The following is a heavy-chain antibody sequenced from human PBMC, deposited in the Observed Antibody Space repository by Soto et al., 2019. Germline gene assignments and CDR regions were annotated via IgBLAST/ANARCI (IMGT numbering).Heavy chain of an antibody. CDR1: GGSISSYY. D-gene: IGHD4-4*01. V-gene: IGHV4-59*01. Sequence: QVQLQESGPGLVKPSETLSLTCTVSGGSISSYYWSWIRQPPGKGLEWIGYIDYSGSTNYNPSLTRRVTISVDTSKNQFFLKLSSVTAADTAVYYCARGTLDYSNYEGGEHDYWGQGTLVTVSS. J-gene: IGHJ4*02. CDR3: ARGTLDYSNYEGGEHDY. CDR2: IDYSGST.